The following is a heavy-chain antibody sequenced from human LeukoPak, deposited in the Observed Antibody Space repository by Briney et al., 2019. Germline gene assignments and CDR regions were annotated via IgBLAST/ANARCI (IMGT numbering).Heavy chain of an antibody. CDR1: GFTFRNYA. CDR2: ISAVGGNT. V-gene: IGHV3-23*01. Sequence: GGSLRFSCAASGFTFRNYAMNWVRQAPGRGLQWVSSISAVGGNTYYADSVKGRFTISRDDSKNMLYLQMNSLRAEDTAVYFCAKGNGDFDHWGQGTLVTVSS. CDR3: AKGNGDFDH. J-gene: IGHJ4*02. D-gene: IGHD2-8*01.